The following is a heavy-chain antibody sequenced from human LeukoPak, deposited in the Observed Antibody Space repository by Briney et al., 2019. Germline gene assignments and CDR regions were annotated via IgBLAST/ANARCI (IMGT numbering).Heavy chain of an antibody. D-gene: IGHD6-19*01. J-gene: IGHJ4*02. CDR3: ARGYSSGWNNLDY. CDR1: GFTFSSYA. CDR2: MNSDGSST. Sequence: GGSLRLSCAASGFTFSSYAMSWVRQAPGKGLEWVSRMNSDGSSTSYADSVKGRFTISRDNAKNTLYMQMNSLRAEDTAVYYCARGYSSGWNNLDYWGQGTLVTVSS. V-gene: IGHV3-74*01.